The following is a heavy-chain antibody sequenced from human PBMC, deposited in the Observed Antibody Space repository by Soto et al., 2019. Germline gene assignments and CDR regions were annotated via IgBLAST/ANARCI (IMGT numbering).Heavy chain of an antibody. Sequence: SETLSLTCAVYGGSFSGYYWSWIRQPPGKGLEWIGEINHSGSTNYNPSLKSRVTISVDTSKNQFSLKLSSVTAADTAVYYCARGRYYHGYSYGYGYYYYGMDVRGQGTTVTVSS. CDR2: INHSGST. V-gene: IGHV4-34*01. D-gene: IGHD5-18*01. J-gene: IGHJ6*02. CDR1: GGSFSGYY. CDR3: ARGRYYHGYSYGYGYYYYGMDV.